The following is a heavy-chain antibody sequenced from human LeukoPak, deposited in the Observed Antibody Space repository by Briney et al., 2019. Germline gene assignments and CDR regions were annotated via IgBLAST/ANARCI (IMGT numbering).Heavy chain of an antibody. CDR3: AKGAREYSGYDDYFDY. J-gene: IGHJ4*02. V-gene: IGHV3-7*03. CDR1: GFIFSNYW. CDR2: IKQDGSEK. D-gene: IGHD5-12*01. Sequence: GGSLRLSCAASGFIFSNYWMSWVRQAPGKGLEWVANIKQDGSEKHYVDSVKGRFTISRDNAENSLYLQMNRLGVEDTAVYYCAKGAREYSGYDDYFDYWGQGTLVTVSS.